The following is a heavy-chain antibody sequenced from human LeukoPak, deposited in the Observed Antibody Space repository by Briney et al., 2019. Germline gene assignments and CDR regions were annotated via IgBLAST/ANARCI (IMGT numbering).Heavy chain of an antibody. CDR2: ISGSGGST. Sequence: GXLRLSCAASRFTFSSYAMSWVRQAPGKGLEWVSAISGSGGSTYYADSVKGRFTISRDNSKNTLYLQMNSLRAEDTAVYYCAKALRRYSSGYYFDYWGQGTLVTVSS. CDR1: RFTFSSYA. D-gene: IGHD3-22*01. J-gene: IGHJ4*02. CDR3: AKALRRYSSGYYFDY. V-gene: IGHV3-23*01.